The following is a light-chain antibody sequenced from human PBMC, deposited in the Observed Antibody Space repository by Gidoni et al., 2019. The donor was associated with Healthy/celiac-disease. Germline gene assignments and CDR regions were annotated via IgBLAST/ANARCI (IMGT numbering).Light chain of an antibody. Sequence: EILLTQSPATLSLSPGERATLSCRASPSVSSYLAWYQQKPGQAPRLLIYDASNRATGIPDRFSGSGSGTDFTLTISSLEPEDFAVYYCQQRSNWPWTFGQGTKVEIK. J-gene: IGKJ1*01. V-gene: IGKV3-11*01. CDR3: QQRSNWPWT. CDR2: DAS. CDR1: PSVSSY.